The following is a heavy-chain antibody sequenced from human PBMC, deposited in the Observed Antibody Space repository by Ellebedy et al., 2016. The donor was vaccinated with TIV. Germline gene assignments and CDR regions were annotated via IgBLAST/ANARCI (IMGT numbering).Heavy chain of an antibody. CDR2: ISSSGTYI. J-gene: IGHJ4*02. CDR1: GFTFSSYS. V-gene: IGHV3-21*01. CDR3: ARGSGDLPFDY. D-gene: IGHD4-17*01. Sequence: GESLKISCAASGFTFSSYSMNWVRQAPGKGLEWVSCISSSGTYIYYADSLKGRFTISRDSAKSSLYLQMNSLRAEDTAVYYCARGSGDLPFDYWGQGTLVTVSS.